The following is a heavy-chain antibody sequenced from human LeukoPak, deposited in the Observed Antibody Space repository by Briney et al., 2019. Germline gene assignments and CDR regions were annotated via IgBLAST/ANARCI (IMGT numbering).Heavy chain of an antibody. J-gene: IGHJ4*02. CDR3: AKEAGRYFDWLRPGY. Sequence: GGSLRLSCAASGFTFSSYAMSWVRQAPGKGLEWVSGISGSGGRTNYADSVKGRFTISRDNSKNTLYLQMNSLRAEDTAVYYCAKEAGRYFDWLRPGYWGQGTLVTVSS. CDR2: ISGSGGRT. D-gene: IGHD3-9*01. CDR1: GFTFSSYA. V-gene: IGHV3-23*01.